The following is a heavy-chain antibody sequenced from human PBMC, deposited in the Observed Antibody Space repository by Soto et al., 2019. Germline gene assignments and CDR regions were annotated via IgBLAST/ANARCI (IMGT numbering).Heavy chain of an antibody. CDR1: GFTVSSNY. Sequence: GGSLRLSCAASGFTVSSNYMSWVRQAPGKGLEWVSVIYSGGSTYYADSVKGRFTISRDNSKNTLYLQMNSLRAEDTAVYYCARDRDPNWGYSNAFDIWGQGTMVTVSS. V-gene: IGHV3-66*01. J-gene: IGHJ3*02. CDR3: ARDRDPNWGYSNAFDI. D-gene: IGHD7-27*01. CDR2: IYSGGST.